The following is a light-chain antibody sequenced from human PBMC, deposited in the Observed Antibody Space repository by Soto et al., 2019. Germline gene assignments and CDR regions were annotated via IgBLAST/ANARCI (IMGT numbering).Light chain of an antibody. V-gene: IGLV1-40*01. J-gene: IGLJ2*01. CDR1: SSNIGAGYD. CDR2: GNS. CDR3: QSYESSLSGV. Sequence: QSVLTQPPSVSGAPGQRVTISCTGSSSNIGAGYDVHWYQQLPGTAPKLLIYGNSNRPSGVPDRFSGSKSGTSASLAITGLQAEDEADYYCQSYESSLSGVFGGGTKLPVL.